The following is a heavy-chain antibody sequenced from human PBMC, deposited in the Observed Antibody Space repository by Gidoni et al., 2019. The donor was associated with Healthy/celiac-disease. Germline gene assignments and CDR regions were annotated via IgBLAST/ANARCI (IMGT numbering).Heavy chain of an antibody. Sequence: QGQLVESGGGVVQPGRSLRLSWAAAGFTFSSYGMHWDRQSPGKGLEWVAFISYAGSNKYYADSVKCRFTISRDNSKNTLYLQINSLRAEDTAVYYCAKDGIQLWLGVVMNWGQGTLVTVSS. CDR3: AKDGIQLWLGVVMN. V-gene: IGHV3-30*18. CDR1: GFTFSSYG. D-gene: IGHD5-18*01. CDR2: ISYAGSNK. J-gene: IGHJ4*02.